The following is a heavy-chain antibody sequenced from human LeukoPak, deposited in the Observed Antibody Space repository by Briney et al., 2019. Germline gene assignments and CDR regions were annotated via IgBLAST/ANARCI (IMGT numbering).Heavy chain of an antibody. J-gene: IGHJ4*02. CDR3: ASYDILTGYSRHPLKR. D-gene: IGHD3-9*01. CDR2: ISGGGST. V-gene: IGHV3-23*01. Sequence: GGSLRLSCAASGFTFSSYAMSWVRQAPGKGLGWVSSISGGGSTYYADSVKGRLTISRDNSKNTLYLQVNGLRAEDTAVYYCASYDILTGYSRHPLKRWGQGTLVTVSS. CDR1: GFTFSSYA.